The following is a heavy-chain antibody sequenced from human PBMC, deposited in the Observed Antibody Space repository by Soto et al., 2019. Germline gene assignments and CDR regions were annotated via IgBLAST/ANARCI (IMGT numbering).Heavy chain of an antibody. V-gene: IGHV1-24*01. J-gene: IGHJ3*02. CDR1: GYTLTELS. CDR2: FDPEDGET. D-gene: IGHD3-22*01. CDR3: ATGYDSSGYGLRVDAFDI. Sequence: ASVKVSSKVSGYTLTELSIHLVRQAPGKGLEWMGGFDPEDGETIYAQKFQGRVTMTEDTSTDTAYMELSSLRSEDTAVYYCATGYDSSGYGLRVDAFDIWGQGTMVT.